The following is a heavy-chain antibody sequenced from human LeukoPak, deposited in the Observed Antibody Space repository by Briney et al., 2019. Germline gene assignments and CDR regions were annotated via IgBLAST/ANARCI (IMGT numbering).Heavy chain of an antibody. V-gene: IGHV4-59*01. CDR3: ARVKGLEPTIYFDY. Sequence: SETLSLTCTVAGGSISSYYWSWIRQPPGKGMEWRGYIYYRVITNYNPSLKSRVTISVDTSKNQFSLKLSSVTAADTAVYYCARVKGLEPTIYFDYWGQGTLVTVSS. CDR2: IYYRVIT. D-gene: IGHD1-1*01. CDR1: GGSISSYY. J-gene: IGHJ4*02.